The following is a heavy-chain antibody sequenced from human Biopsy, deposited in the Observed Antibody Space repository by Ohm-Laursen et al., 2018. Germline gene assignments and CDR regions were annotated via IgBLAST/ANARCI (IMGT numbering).Heavy chain of an antibody. Sequence: TLSLTCTVSGGPLNSYYWSWIRQPPGKGLEWIGYIYYSGIAANYNPSLKGRVTISVDTSKHQFSLRLTSATVADTAVYYCARGGFGLDGYNSPWGRGTLVIVSS. J-gene: IGHJ5*02. CDR2: IYYSGIA. V-gene: IGHV4-59*01. D-gene: IGHD5-24*01. CDR3: ARGGFGLDGYNSP. CDR1: GGPLNSYY.